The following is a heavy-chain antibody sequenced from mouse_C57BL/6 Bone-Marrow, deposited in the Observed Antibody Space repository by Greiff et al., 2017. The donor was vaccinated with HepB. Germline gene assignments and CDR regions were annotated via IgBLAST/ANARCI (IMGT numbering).Heavy chain of an antibody. D-gene: IGHD2-2*01. J-gene: IGHJ4*01. Sequence: EVKLVESGAGLVKPGGSLKLSCAASGFTFSSYAMSWVRQTPEKRLEWVAYISIGGDYTYYADTVKGRFTISRDNARNTLYLQISILKSEDTAMYYCTRDLGGYPHYYAMDYWGQGTSVTVSS. CDR2: ISIGGDYT. CDR3: TRDLGGYPHYYAMDY. CDR1: GFTFSSYA. V-gene: IGHV5-9-1*02.